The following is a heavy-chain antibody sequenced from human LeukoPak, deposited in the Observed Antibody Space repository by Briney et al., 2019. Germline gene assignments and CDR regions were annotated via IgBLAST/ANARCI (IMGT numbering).Heavy chain of an antibody. V-gene: IGHV1-2*02. D-gene: IGHD6-19*01. CDR3: ARDDGSGWYYFDY. CDR1: EYTFTGYY. J-gene: IGHJ4*02. Sequence: ASAKVSCKASEYTFTGYYMHWVRQAPGQGLEWMGWINPNSGGTNYAQKFQGRVTMTRDTSISTAYMELSRLRSDDTAVYYCARDDGSGWYYFDYWGQGTLVTVSS. CDR2: INPNSGGT.